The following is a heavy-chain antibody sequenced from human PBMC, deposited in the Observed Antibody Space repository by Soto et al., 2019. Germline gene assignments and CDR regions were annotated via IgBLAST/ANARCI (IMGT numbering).Heavy chain of an antibody. CDR2: IIPIFGTA. Sequence: QVQLVQSGAEVKKPGSSVKVSCKASGGTFSSYAISWVRQAPGQGLEWMGGIIPIFGTANYAQKFQGRVTITADESTSTAYMELSSLRSEDTAVYYCARGPSCSGGSCYSAYYYYGMDVWGQGTTVTVSS. J-gene: IGHJ6*02. D-gene: IGHD2-15*01. V-gene: IGHV1-69*01. CDR3: ARGPSCSGGSCYSAYYYYGMDV. CDR1: GGTFSSYA.